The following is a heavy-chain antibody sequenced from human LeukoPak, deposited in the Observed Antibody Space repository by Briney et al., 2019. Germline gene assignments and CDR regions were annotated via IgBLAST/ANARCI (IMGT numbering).Heavy chain of an antibody. Sequence: PWGSLRLSCAAPGFTVSSSYMSWVRQAPGKGLEWVSIISCAGSTYYADSVKGRFTISRDNSKNTVYLQVNSLRDEDTAVYYCARDLEAANTYYFDYWGQGTMVTLTS. J-gene: IGHJ4*02. V-gene: IGHV3-66*01. CDR3: ARDLEAANTYYFDY. CDR2: ISCAGST. D-gene: IGHD6-13*01. CDR1: GFTVSSSY.